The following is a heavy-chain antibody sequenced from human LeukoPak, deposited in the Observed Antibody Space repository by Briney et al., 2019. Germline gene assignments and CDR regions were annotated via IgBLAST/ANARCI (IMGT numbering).Heavy chain of an antibody. D-gene: IGHD3-10*01. CDR3: ARGIGYYYGSGSYYRSDY. CDR2: IYYSGST. Sequence: SETLSLTCAVSGGSISSSSYYWGWIRQPPGKGLEWIGSIYYSGSTYYNPSLKSRVTISVDTSKNQFSLKLSSVTAADTAVYYCARGIGYYYGSGSYYRSDYWGQGTLVTVSS. CDR1: GGSISSSSYY. V-gene: IGHV4-39*07. J-gene: IGHJ4*02.